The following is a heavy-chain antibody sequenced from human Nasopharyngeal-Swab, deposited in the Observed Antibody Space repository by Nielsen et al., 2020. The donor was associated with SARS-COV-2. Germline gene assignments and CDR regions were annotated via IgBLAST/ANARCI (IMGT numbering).Heavy chain of an antibody. D-gene: IGHD2-15*01. Sequence: SVKVSCKASGGTFSSYAISWVRQAPGQGLEWMGRTIPILGIANYAQKFQGRVTITADKSTSTAYMELSSLRSEDTAVYYCARVVVGDTEGWFDPWGQGTLVTVSS. CDR1: GGTFSSYA. CDR2: TIPILGIA. V-gene: IGHV1-69*04. CDR3: ARVVVGDTEGWFDP. J-gene: IGHJ5*02.